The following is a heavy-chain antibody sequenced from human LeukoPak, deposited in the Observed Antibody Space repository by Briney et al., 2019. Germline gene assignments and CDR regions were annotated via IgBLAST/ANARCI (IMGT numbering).Heavy chain of an antibody. CDR2: IYHSGST. V-gene: IGHV4-38-2*02. CDR3: ARTQQWLVLLDY. D-gene: IGHD6-19*01. Sequence: PSETLSLTCTVSGYSISSGYYWGWIRQPPGKGLEWIGSIYHSGSTYYNPSLKSRVTISLDTSKNQFSLKLSSVTAADTAVYYCARTQQWLVLLDYWGQGTLVTVSS. CDR1: GYSISSGYY. J-gene: IGHJ4*02.